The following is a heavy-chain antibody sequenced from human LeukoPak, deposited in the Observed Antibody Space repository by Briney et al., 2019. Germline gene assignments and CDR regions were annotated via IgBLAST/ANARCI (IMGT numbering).Heavy chain of an antibody. J-gene: IGHJ3*02. Sequence: GGSLRLSCAASGFTFSSYAMSWARQAPGKGLERVSAISGSGGSTYYADSVKGRFTISGDNSKNTLYLQMNSLRAEDTAVYYCAKAGFGSGHAFDIWGQGTMVTVSS. D-gene: IGHD3-10*01. CDR3: AKAGFGSGHAFDI. CDR2: ISGSGGST. V-gene: IGHV3-23*01. CDR1: GFTFSSYA.